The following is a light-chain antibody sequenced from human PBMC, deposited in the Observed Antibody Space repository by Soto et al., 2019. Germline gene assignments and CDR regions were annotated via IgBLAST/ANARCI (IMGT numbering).Light chain of an antibody. J-gene: IGKJ2*01. CDR1: QTVNSY. CDR2: SAS. Sequence: DIQMTQSPSSLSASIGDTVTITCRASQTVNSYLNWYQQKPGEAPKLLIYSASTLQNGVPSRFAGSGSGTLFTLTISSLQPEDFAVYYCQQSYSTPIYTFCQGTRLDLK. V-gene: IGKV1-39*01. CDR3: QQSYSTPIYT.